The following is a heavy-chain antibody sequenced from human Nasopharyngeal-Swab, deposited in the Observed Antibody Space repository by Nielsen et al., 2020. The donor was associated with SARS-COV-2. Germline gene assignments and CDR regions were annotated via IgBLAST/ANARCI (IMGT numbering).Heavy chain of an antibody. D-gene: IGHD6-13*01. CDR3: ARGGVAAAGTDY. Sequence: SETLSLTCTVSGGSISSGDYYWSWIRQPPGKGLEWIGYIYYSGSTYYNPSLKSRVTISVDTSKNQFSLKLSSVTAADTAVYYCARGGVAAAGTDYWGQGTLVTVSS. CDR2: IYYSGST. J-gene: IGHJ4*02. V-gene: IGHV4-30-4*01. CDR1: GGSISSGDYY.